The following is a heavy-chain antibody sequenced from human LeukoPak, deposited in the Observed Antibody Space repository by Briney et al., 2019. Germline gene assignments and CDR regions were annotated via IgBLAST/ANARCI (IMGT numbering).Heavy chain of an antibody. Sequence: GGSLRLSCAASGFTFSNAWMSWVHQAPGKGLEWVGRIKSKTDGGTTDYAAPVKGRFTISRDDSKNTLYLQMNSLKTEDTAVYYCTTDVRRSYYFDYWGQGTLVTVSS. J-gene: IGHJ4*02. V-gene: IGHV3-15*01. CDR2: IKSKTDGGTT. CDR1: GFTFSNAW. CDR3: TTDVRRSYYFDY.